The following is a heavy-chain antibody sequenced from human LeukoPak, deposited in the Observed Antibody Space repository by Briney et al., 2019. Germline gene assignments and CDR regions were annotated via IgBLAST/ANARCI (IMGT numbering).Heavy chain of an antibody. V-gene: IGHV3-7*03. CDR1: GFTFSSYW. CDR3: AKQRGHSSSSFDY. D-gene: IGHD6-6*01. CDR2: IKQDGSEK. Sequence: GGSLRLSCAASGFTFSSYWMSWVRQAPGKGLEWVANIKQDGSEKYYVDSVKGRFTISRDNAKNSLYLQMNSLRVEDTAVYYCAKQRGHSSSSFDYWGQGTLVTVFS. J-gene: IGHJ4*02.